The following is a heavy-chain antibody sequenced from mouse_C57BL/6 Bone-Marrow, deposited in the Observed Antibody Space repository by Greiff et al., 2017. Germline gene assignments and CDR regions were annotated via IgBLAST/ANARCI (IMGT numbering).Heavy chain of an antibody. CDR3: AIKIHYYGSSYFDY. CDR2: IYPSDSEP. D-gene: IGHD1-1*01. V-gene: IGHV1-61*01. J-gene: IGHJ2*01. CDR1: GYTFTSYW. Sequence: QVQLQQPGAELVRPGSSVKLSCKASGYTFTSYWMDWVKQRPGQGLEWIGNIYPSDSEPHYNQKFKDKATLTVDKSSSTAYMQLSSLTSEDSAVYYCAIKIHYYGSSYFDYWGQGTTLTVSS.